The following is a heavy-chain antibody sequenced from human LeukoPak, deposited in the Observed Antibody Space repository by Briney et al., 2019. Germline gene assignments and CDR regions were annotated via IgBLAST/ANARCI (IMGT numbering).Heavy chain of an antibody. CDR1: GFTFSSYA. D-gene: IGHD1-26*01. V-gene: IGHV3-23*01. Sequence: GGSLRLSCAASGFTFSSYAMSWVRQAPGKGLEWVSAISGSGGSTYYADSVKGRFTISRDSSLHTVFLQVNSLRTEDTAVYYCARDIQSYYDSGSLGGALDVWGQGTMVTVS. J-gene: IGHJ3*01. CDR3: ARDIQSYYDSGSLGGALDV. CDR2: ISGSGGST.